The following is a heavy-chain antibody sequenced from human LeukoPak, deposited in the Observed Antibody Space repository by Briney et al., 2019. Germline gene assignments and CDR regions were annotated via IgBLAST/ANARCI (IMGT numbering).Heavy chain of an antibody. CDR3: AIMGGSTTRAVDY. J-gene: IGHJ4*02. CDR2: IVPMFGIP. Sequence: SVKVSCKASGGTFNYYTINWVRQAPGQGLEWMGRIVPMFGIPDYAQKFQGRVTLTADKSTSTAYMELSSLRPEDTAMYYCAIMGGSTTRAVDYWAQGTLVTVSA. V-gene: IGHV1-69*02. D-gene: IGHD2-8*01. CDR1: GGTFNYYT.